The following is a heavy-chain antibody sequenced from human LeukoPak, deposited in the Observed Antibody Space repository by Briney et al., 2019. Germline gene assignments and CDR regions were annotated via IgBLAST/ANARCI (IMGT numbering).Heavy chain of an antibody. CDR3: ARERYFDY. CDR2: ISGGGRST. Sequence: GVSLRLSCAASGFSFNTCAMSWVRQAPGKGLEWVSTISGGGRSTDYADSVKGQFTISRDNSKNTLYLQMNSLRAEDTAVYYCARERYFDYWGQGTLVTVSS. J-gene: IGHJ4*02. CDR1: GFSFNTCA. V-gene: IGHV3-23*01.